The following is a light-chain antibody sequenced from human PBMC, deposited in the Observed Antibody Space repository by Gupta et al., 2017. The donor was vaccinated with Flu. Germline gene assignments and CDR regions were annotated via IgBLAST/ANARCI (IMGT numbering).Light chain of an antibody. CDR2: DNK. CDR1: GSTIGGDYN. J-gene: IGLJ2*01. CDR3: QSDDESRKSGF. V-gene: IGLV1-40*01. Sequence: VAMTSTGSGSTIGGDYNVHWYQHSPAPAPNLLIFDNKSRRSGVPERFSASKSGTSATLTITGLHAEDEADYYCQSDDESRKSGFFGGGTKLTVL.